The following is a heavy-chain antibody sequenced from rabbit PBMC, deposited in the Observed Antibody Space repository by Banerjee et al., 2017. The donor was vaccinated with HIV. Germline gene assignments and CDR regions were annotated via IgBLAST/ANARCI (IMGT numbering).Heavy chain of an antibody. CDR3: ARDFDL. CDR2: INTGSGAT. Sequence: QEQLEESGGDLVKPGASLTLTCKASGIDFSSYWMYWVRQAPGKGLEWIGYINTGSGATDCASWAKGRFTISKTSSTTVTLKMTSLTVADTATYFCARDFDLWGQGTLVTVS. J-gene: IGHJ4*01. CDR1: GIDFSSYW. V-gene: IGHV1S45*01.